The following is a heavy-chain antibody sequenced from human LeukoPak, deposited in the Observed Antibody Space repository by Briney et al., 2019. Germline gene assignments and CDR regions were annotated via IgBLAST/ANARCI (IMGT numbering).Heavy chain of an antibody. CDR1: GFTFSSYS. V-gene: IGHV3-21*01. D-gene: IGHD3-3*01. J-gene: IGHJ3*02. CDR2: ISSSSSYI. CDR3: ARDRGEVLEAFDI. Sequence: PGGSLRLSCAASGFTFSSYSMNWVRQAPGKGLEWVSSISSSSSYIYYADSVKGRFTISRDNAKNSLYLHMNSLRAEDTAVYYCARDRGEVLEAFDIWGQGTMVTVSS.